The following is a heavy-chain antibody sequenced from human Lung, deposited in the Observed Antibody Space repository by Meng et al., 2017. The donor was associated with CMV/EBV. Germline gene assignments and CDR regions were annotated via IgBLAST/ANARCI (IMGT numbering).Heavy chain of an antibody. CDR2: IRYDGSNK. V-gene: IGHV3-30*02. J-gene: IGHJ3*02. CDR3: SIYCSGGSCYSDAFDI. CDR1: GFTFSSYG. Sequence: GGSLRLXXAASGFTFSSYGMHWVRQAPGKGLEWVAFIRYDGSNKYYADSVKGRFTISRDNSKNTLYLQMNSLRAEDTAVYYCSIYCSGGSCYSDAFDIWGQGTXVTVSS. D-gene: IGHD2-15*01.